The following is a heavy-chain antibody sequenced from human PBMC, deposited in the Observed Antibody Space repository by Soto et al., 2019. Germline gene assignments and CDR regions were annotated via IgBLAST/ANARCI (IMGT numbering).Heavy chain of an antibody. D-gene: IGHD4-17*01. CDR1: GFTFSDYY. CDR3: AKEYGRLDY. CDR2: ISSSSGYT. J-gene: IGHJ4*02. Sequence: PGGSLRLSCAASGFTFSDYYMSGIRQAPGKGLEWVSYISSSSGYTNYADSVKGRFTISRDNAKNSLYLQMNSLRAEDTAVYYCAKEYGRLDYWGQGTLVTGS. V-gene: IGHV3-11*06.